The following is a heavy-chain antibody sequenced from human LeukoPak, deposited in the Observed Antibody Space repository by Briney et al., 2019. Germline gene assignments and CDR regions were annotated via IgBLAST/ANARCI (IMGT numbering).Heavy chain of an antibody. CDR1: GYTFSGNF. CDR2: INPNTGGT. V-gene: IGHV1-2*02. Sequence: ASVKVSCKASGYTFSGNFIHWVRQAPGLGLEWMGWINPNTGGTTSAEKFQGRVTLTRDTSLTTAYMELTSLRSDDTAVYYCARDPPAYPCTTTRCYPEVDYWGQGTLVTVSS. J-gene: IGHJ4*02. CDR3: ARDPPAYPCTTTRCYPEVDY. D-gene: IGHD2-2*01.